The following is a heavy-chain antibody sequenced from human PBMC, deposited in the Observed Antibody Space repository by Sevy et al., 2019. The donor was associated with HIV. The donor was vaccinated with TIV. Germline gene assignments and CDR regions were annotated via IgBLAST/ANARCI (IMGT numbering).Heavy chain of an antibody. V-gene: IGHV1-18*01. D-gene: IGHD2-2*01. CDR2: ISAYNGNT. Sequence: ASVKVSCKASGYTFTSYGISWVRQAPGQGLEWMGWISAYNGNTNYAQKLQGRVTMTTGTSTRTAYMELRSLRSDDTAVYYCARDIVDPKIVVVPAASNWFDPWGQGTLVTVSS. J-gene: IGHJ5*02. CDR1: GYTFTSYG. CDR3: ARDIVDPKIVVVPAASNWFDP.